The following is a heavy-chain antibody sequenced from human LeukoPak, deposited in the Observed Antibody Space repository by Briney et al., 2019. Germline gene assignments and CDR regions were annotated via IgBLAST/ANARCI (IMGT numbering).Heavy chain of an antibody. Sequence: ASVKVSCKASGYTFTSYAMHWVRQAPGQRLEWMGWINAGNGNTKYSQKFQGRVTITRDTSASTAYMELSSLGSEDTAVYYCARQALPYSSGWYYFDYWGQGTLVTVSS. CDR2: INAGNGNT. J-gene: IGHJ4*02. CDR3: ARQALPYSSGWYYFDY. V-gene: IGHV1-3*01. CDR1: GYTFTSYA. D-gene: IGHD6-19*01.